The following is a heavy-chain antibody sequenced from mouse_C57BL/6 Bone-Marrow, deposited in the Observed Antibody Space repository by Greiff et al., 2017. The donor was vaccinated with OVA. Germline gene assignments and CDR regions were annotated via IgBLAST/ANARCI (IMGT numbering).Heavy chain of an antibody. CDR2: IYPRSGNT. CDR3: AREAYGSSGTFAY. CDR1: GYTFTSYG. V-gene: IGHV1-81*01. J-gene: IGHJ3*01. D-gene: IGHD1-1*01. Sequence: QVQLQQSGAELARPGASVKLSCKASGYTFTSYGISWVKQRTGQGLEWIGEIYPRSGNTYYNEKLKGKATLTADKSSSTAYMELRSLTSEDSAVYFCAREAYGSSGTFAYWGQGTLVTVSA.